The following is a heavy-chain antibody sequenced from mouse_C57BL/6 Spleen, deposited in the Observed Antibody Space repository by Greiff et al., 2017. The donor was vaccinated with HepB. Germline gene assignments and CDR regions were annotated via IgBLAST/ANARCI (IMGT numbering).Heavy chain of an antibody. V-gene: IGHV1-81*01. Sequence: QVQLQQSGAELARPGASVKLSCKASGYTFTSYGISWVKQRTGQGLEWIGEIYPRSGNTYYNEKFKGKATLTADKSSSTAYMELRSLTSEDSAVYFCARAGDYDYAYFDYWGQGTTLTVSS. CDR3: ARAGDYDYAYFDY. CDR1: GYTFTSYG. CDR2: IYPRSGNT. D-gene: IGHD2-4*01. J-gene: IGHJ2*01.